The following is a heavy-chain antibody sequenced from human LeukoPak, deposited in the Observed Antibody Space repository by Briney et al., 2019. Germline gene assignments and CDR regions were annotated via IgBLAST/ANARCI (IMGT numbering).Heavy chain of an antibody. CDR3: ATARGSDEAFDI. CDR1: GYTLTELS. J-gene: IGHJ3*02. CDR2: FDPEDGET. D-gene: IGHD3-16*01. Sequence: ASVKVSCKVSGYTLTELSMHWVRQAPGKGLEWMGGFDPEDGETIYAQKFQGRVTMTEDTSTDTAYMELSSLRSEDTAVYYCATARGSDEAFDIWGQGTMVTVSS. V-gene: IGHV1-24*01.